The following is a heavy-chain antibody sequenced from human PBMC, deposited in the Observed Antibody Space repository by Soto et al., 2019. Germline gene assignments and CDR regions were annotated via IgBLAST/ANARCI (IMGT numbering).Heavy chain of an antibody. CDR3: ARVNYGDYYYGMDV. V-gene: IGHV4-59*01. D-gene: IGHD4-17*01. J-gene: IGHJ6*02. Sequence: TLSLTCTVSGGSINYSYWTWIRQPPGKGLEWIGYISYTGSANYNASLKSRLTISVDTSKNQFSLKLSSVTAADTSLYYCARVNYGDYYYGMDVWGQGTTVTVSS. CDR1: GGSINYSY. CDR2: ISYTGSA.